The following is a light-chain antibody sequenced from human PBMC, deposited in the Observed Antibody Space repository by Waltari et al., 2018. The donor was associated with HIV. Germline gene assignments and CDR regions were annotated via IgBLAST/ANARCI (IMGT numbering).Light chain of an antibody. CDR2: RTN. J-gene: IGLJ2*01. CDR1: NPNIRNNY. Sequence: QSGSPPPPSASGTPGQPVTISCSVSNPNIRNNYVHSYQPLPGAAPKLLIYRTNQRPSGVPDRFSGSNSGTSASLAIGGLRSEDEADYYCAAWDDSLSGVIFGGGTKLTVL. CDR3: AAWDDSLSGVI. V-gene: IGLV1-47*01.